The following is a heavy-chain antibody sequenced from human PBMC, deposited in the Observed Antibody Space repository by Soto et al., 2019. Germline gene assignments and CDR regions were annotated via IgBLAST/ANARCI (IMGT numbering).Heavy chain of an antibody. V-gene: IGHV1-69*13. Sequence: SVKVSCKASGGTFSSYAISWVRQAPGQGLEWMGGIIPIFGTANYAQKFQGRVTITADESTSTAYMELGSLRSEDTAVYYCARENYGSGSYADYYYCGMDVWGQRTTVTGSS. J-gene: IGHJ6*02. CDR2: IIPIFGTA. D-gene: IGHD3-10*01. CDR3: ARENYGSGSYADYYYCGMDV. CDR1: GGTFSSYA.